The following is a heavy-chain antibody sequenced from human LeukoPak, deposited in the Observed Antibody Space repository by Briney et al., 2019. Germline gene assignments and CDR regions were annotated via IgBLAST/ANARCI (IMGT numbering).Heavy chain of an antibody. CDR1: GYTFTTYY. CDR2: INPSSGDA. D-gene: IGHD6-13*01. J-gene: IGHJ4*02. CDR3: ARVLGGIAAAFDY. V-gene: IGHV1-2*02. Sequence: ASVKVSCKTSGYTFTTYYLHWVRQAPGQGLEWMGLINPSSGDASYAQRFQGRVTMTRDTSISTAYMELSRLRSDDTAVYYCARVLGGIAAAFDYWGQGTLVTVSS.